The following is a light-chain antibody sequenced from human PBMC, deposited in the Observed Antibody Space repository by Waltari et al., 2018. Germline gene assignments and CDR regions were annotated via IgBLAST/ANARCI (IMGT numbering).Light chain of an antibody. J-gene: IGKJ4*01. CDR2: WAS. CDR1: QGVLYSANNKDY. CDR3: QQYYSIPLT. Sequence: DIVMTQSPDSLAVSLGVRASIDFKSSQGVLYSANNKDYLAWYQQKPGQPAKLLIYWASTREFGVPDRFSGSGSGTDFTLTISSLQAEDVAVYYCQQYYSIPLTFGGGTKVEIK. V-gene: IGKV4-1*01.